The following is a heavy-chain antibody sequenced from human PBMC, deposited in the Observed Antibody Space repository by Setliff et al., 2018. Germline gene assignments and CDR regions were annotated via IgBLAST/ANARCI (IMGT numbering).Heavy chain of an antibody. V-gene: IGHV3-73*01. CDR3: ARRGVGMGMDV. CDR2: VRRKTNSYAT. CDR1: EFSLSDFH. Sequence: GGSLRLSCAASEFSLSDFHMHWVRQAPGKGLEWVGRVRRKTNSYATAYSASLKGRFTISRDDSKNTAYLQMNSLQSEDTAVYYCARRGVGMGMDVWGKGTTVTVSS. D-gene: IGHD2-2*01. J-gene: IGHJ6*03.